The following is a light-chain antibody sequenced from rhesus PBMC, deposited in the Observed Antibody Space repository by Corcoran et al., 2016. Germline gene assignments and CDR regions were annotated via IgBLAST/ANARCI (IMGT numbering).Light chain of an antibody. V-gene: IGKV1-22*01. Sequence: DIQMTQSPSSLSASVGDTVTITCRASQSISSWLAWYQQKPGKAPKVMIYKESSLQTGVPSRFSGSGSGTDFTLTISILQSEEFATYYCQQYTSSPYSFGQGTKVEIK. CDR3: QQYTSSPYS. CDR1: QSISSW. J-gene: IGKJ2*01. CDR2: KES.